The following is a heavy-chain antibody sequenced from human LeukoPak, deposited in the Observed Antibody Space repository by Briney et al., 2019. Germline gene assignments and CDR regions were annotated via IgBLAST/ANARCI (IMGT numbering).Heavy chain of an antibody. Sequence: ASVKVSCKASGYTFTSYDINWVRQATGQGLEWMGWMNPNSGNTGYSQKFQGRVTMTRNTSITTAYMDMSSRRSEDTAVYYCARAGGTGPGNRHFQHWGQGTLVTVSS. CDR2: MNPNSGNT. D-gene: IGHD2-8*02. CDR1: GYTFTSYD. CDR3: ARAGGTGPGNRHFQH. V-gene: IGHV1-8*01. J-gene: IGHJ1*01.